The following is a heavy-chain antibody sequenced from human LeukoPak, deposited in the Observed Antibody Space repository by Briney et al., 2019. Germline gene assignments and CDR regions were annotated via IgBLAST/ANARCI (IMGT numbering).Heavy chain of an antibody. J-gene: IGHJ5*02. CDR2: IWTDGSAK. Sequence: GGSLRLSCAASGFTFSSNGMHWVRQAPGKGLEWVAVIWTDGSAKYYADSVKGRFTISRDNAKNSLYLQMNSLRAEDTAVYYCARDSRYTAGIWYSSSWSWFDPWGQGTLVTVSS. CDR1: GFTFSSNG. D-gene: IGHD6-13*01. CDR3: ARDSRYTAGIWYSSSWSWFDP. V-gene: IGHV3-33*01.